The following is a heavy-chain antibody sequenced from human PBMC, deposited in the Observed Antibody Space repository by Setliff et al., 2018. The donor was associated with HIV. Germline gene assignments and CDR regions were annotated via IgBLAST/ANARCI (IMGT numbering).Heavy chain of an antibody. J-gene: IGHJ5*01. D-gene: IGHD3-16*01. V-gene: IGHV5-51*01. Sequence: PGESLKISCEASGYSFSNYWIGWVRQMPGKGLEWMGIIYPDDSATRYSPSFQGKVTISADKSINTAYLRWRSLRASDTAIYFCAKHGFERKSPYNWFDSWGQGTLVTVSS. CDR2: IYPDDSAT. CDR3: AKHGFERKSPYNWFDS. CDR1: GYSFSNYW.